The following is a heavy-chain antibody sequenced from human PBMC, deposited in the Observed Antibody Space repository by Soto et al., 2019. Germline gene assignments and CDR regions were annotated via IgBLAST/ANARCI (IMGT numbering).Heavy chain of an antibody. CDR2: ISYDGSNI. Sequence: QVHLVESGGGVVQPGRSLRLSCSASGFILSRYGMHWVRQAPGKGLDWVAVISYDGSNIHYGDSVNGRFTTSRDSSENRLYLQMNRLRTEETAVYFCAIDRGGCSSISCPGSYYNGMDVWGQGTAVTVSS. D-gene: IGHD2-2*01. CDR1: GFILSRYG. CDR3: AIDRGGCSSISCPGSYYNGMDV. V-gene: IGHV3-30*03. J-gene: IGHJ6*02.